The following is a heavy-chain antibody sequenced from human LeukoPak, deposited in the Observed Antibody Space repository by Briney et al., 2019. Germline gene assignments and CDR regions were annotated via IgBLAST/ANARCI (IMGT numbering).Heavy chain of an antibody. Sequence: ASVKVSCKASGYTFTEYYMHWVRQAPGQGLDWMGWINPNSGDKNYEQKFQGRVTMTRDTSISTAYMELRRLRSDDPAVYYCARDDYGSGNLAFDIWGQGTMVTVSS. CDR2: INPNSGDK. D-gene: IGHD3-10*01. J-gene: IGHJ3*02. V-gene: IGHV1-2*02. CDR3: ARDDYGSGNLAFDI. CDR1: GYTFTEYY.